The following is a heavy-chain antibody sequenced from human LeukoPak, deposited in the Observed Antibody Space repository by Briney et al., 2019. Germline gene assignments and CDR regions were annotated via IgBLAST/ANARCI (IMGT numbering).Heavy chain of an antibody. CDR1: GYTFTGYY. J-gene: IGHJ3*02. CDR2: INPNCGGT. Sequence: GASVKVSCKASGYTFTGYYMHWVRQAPGQGLEWMGWINPNCGGTNYAQKFQGWVTMTRDTSISTAYMELSRLRSDDTAVYYCARSDIVVVPAAKEAFDIWGQGTMVTVSS. CDR3: ARSDIVVVPAAKEAFDI. V-gene: IGHV1-2*04. D-gene: IGHD2-2*01.